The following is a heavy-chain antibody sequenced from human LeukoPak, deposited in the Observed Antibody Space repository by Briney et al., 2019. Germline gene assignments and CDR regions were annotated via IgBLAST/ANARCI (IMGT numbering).Heavy chain of an antibody. CDR1: GGTFISYA. J-gene: IGHJ4*02. CDR2: INTNTGNP. V-gene: IGHV7-4-1*02. D-gene: IGHD6-19*01. Sequence: GSSVKVSCKASGGTFISYAISWVRQSPGQGLEWMGWINTNTGNPTYAQGFTGRFVFSLDTSVSTAYLQISSLKAEDTAVYYCARDFDHIAVAGYFDYWGQGTLVTVSS. CDR3: ARDFDHIAVAGYFDY.